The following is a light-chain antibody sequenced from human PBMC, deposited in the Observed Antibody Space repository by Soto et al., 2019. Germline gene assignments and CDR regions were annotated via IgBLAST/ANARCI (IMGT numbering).Light chain of an antibody. CDR2: GAS. CDR3: HDYGGSPGVT. CDR1: QSVSSNY. J-gene: IGKJ4*01. Sequence: LVLTQSPGTLYLSPGARATLSCRASQSVSSNYLAWYQQKPGQAPRILIYGASSMATGMSDRFRGSGSGNDFTLIVKQLEPGDFGVYFYHDYGGSPGVTVGGGTNVGLK. V-gene: IGKV3-20*01.